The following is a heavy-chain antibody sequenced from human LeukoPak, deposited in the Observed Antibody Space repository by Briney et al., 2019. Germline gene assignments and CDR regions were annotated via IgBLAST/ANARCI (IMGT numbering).Heavy chain of an antibody. CDR2: IYHSGST. CDR3: ARVTASSVVNLDY. J-gene: IGHJ4*02. D-gene: IGHD4-23*01. V-gene: IGHV4-38-2*02. Sequence: SETLSLTCTVSGYSISSGYYWGWIRQPPGKELEWIGNIYHSGSTYYNPSLKSRVTISVDTSKNQFSLKLRSVTAADTAVYYCARVTASSVVNLDYWGQGTLVTVSS. CDR1: GYSISSGYY.